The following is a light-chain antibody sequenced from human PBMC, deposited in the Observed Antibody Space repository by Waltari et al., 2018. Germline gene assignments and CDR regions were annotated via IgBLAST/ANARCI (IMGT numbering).Light chain of an antibody. Sequence: QSVLTQPPSVSGTPGQRVTISCSGSSSNIACNSVNWYQQVPGKAPKLLIYNSSRRPSGVSDRFSGTKSDSSASLAISGLRSEDEAHYYCATWDANLNGVVFGGGTKLTVL. J-gene: IGLJ2*01. CDR3: ATWDANLNGVV. CDR1: SSNIACNS. CDR2: NSS. V-gene: IGLV1-44*01.